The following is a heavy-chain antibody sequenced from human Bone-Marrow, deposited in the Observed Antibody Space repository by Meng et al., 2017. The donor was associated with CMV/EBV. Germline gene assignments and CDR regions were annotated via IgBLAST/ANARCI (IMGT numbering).Heavy chain of an antibody. V-gene: IGHV3-7*01. J-gene: IGHJ4*02. CDR3: ARDRVYSSGWSDY. CDR1: GFTFSSYW. Sequence: GGSLRLSCAASGFTFSSYWMSWVRQAPGKGLEWVANIKQDGSEKYYVDSVKGRFTISRDNAMNSLYLQMNSLRAEDTAVYYCARDRVYSSGWSDYWGQGTRVTVSS. D-gene: IGHD6-19*01. CDR2: IKQDGSEK.